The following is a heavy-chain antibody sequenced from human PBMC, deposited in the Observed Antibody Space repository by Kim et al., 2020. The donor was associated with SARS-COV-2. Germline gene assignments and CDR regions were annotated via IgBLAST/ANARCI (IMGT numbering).Heavy chain of an antibody. CDR2: T. CDR3: ASSGYDYYFDY. D-gene: IGHD5-12*01. Sequence: TNSNTSLKSRVTISVDTSKNQFSLKLSAVTAADTAVYYCASSGYDYYFDYWGQGTLVTVSS. J-gene: IGHJ4*02. V-gene: IGHV4-4*08.